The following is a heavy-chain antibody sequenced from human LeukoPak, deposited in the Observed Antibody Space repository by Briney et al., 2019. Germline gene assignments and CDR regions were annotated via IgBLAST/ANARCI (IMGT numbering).Heavy chain of an antibody. CDR3: ARVYYDSSGYYDAYDI. CDR1: GFTFSSYS. D-gene: IGHD3-22*01. J-gene: IGHJ3*02. V-gene: IGHV3-48*01. CDR2: ISSSSSTI. Sequence: GGSLRLSCAASGFTFSSYSMNWVRQAPGKWLEWVSYISSSSSTIYYADSVKGRFTISRDNAKNSLYLQMNSLRAEDTAVYYCARVYYDSSGYYDAYDIWGQGTMVTVSS.